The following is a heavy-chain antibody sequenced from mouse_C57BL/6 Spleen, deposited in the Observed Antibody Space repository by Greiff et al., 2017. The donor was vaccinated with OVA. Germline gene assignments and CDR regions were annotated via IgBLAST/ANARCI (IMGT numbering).Heavy chain of an antibody. CDR1: GYTFTDYY. J-gene: IGHJ2*01. CDR2: VFPGSGST. CDR3: AVTTVVATPFDY. D-gene: IGHD1-1*01. V-gene: IGHV1-75*01. Sequence: VQLQQSGPELVKPGASVKISCKASGYTFTDYYINWVKQRPGQGLEWIGWVFPGSGSTYYNEKFKGKATLTVDKSSSTAYMLLSSLTSEDSAVYFCAVTTVVATPFDYWGQGTTLTVSS.